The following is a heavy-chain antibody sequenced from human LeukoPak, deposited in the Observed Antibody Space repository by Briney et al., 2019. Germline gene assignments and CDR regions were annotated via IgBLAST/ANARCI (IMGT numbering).Heavy chain of an antibody. J-gene: IGHJ4*02. CDR3: ARGVMYGDYVGLDGGIDY. V-gene: IGHV3-30-3*01. D-gene: IGHD4-17*01. Sequence: GGSLRLSCAASGFTFSSYAMHWVRQAPGKGLEWVAVISYDGSNKYYADSVKGRFTISRDNSKNTLYLQMNSLRAEDTAVYYCARGVMYGDYVGLDGGIDYWGQGTLVTVSS. CDR2: ISYDGSNK. CDR1: GFTFSSYA.